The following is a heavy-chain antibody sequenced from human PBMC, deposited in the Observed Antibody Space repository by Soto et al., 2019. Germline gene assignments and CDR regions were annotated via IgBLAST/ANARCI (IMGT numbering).Heavy chain of an antibody. CDR2: ISGDGINT. J-gene: IGHJ4*02. Sequence: QIQLVESGGDVVQPGKSLRLSCAASGFNFVFLGMHWVRQAPGKGLEWVSFISGDGINTQYAESVRGRFTLSRDYSRKTMYLQMDSLRDEDTALYYCARGNLRFDFDSWGLGTLVTVSS. CDR3: ARGNLRFDFDS. CDR1: GFNFVFLG. V-gene: IGHV3-30*03.